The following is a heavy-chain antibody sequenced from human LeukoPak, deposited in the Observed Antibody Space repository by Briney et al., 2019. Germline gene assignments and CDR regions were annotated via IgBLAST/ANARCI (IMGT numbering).Heavy chain of an antibody. CDR3: AKDQGDYYYMDV. V-gene: IGHV3-23*01. CDR1: GFTFSSYA. J-gene: IGHJ6*03. Sequence: PGGSLRLSCAASGFTFSSYAMSWVRQAPGKGLEWVSAISGSGGGTYYADSVKGRFTISRDNSKNTLYLQMNSLRAEDTALYYCAKDQGDYYYMDVWGKGTTVTVSS. CDR2: ISGSGGGT.